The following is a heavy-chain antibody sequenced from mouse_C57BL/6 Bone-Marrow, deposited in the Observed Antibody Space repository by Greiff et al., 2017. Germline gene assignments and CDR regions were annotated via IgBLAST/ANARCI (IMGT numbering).Heavy chain of an antibody. CDR3: ASLYYYGSSGGYFDY. V-gene: IGHV7-3*01. CDR1: GFTFTDYY. Sequence: EVKLMESGGGLVQPGGSLSLSCAASGFTFTDYYMSWVRQPPGKALEWLGFIRNKANGYTTEYSASVKGRFTISRDNSQSILYLQMNALRAEDSATYYCASLYYYGSSGGYFDYWGQGTTRTVSS. J-gene: IGHJ2*01. CDR2: IRNKANGYTT. D-gene: IGHD1-1*01.